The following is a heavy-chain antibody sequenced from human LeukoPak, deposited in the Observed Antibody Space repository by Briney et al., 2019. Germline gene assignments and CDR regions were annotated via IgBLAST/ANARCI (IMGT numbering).Heavy chain of an antibody. Sequence: GGSLRLSCAASGFTFSSYSMNWVHQAPGKGLEWVSYISSSSSTIYYADSVKGRFTISRDNAKNSLYLQMNSLRAEDTAVYYCAREMVLRGFDYWGQGTLVTVSS. V-gene: IGHV3-48*01. CDR3: AREMVLRGFDY. CDR2: ISSSSSTI. D-gene: IGHD2-8*01. CDR1: GFTFSSYS. J-gene: IGHJ4*02.